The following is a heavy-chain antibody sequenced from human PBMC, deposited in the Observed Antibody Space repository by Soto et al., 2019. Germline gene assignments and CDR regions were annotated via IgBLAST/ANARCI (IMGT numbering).Heavy chain of an antibody. CDR3: ASSTNDYGDRH. CDR2: RNPNSGNT. Sequence: QVQLVQSGAEVKKPGASVKVSCKASGYTFTRYDINWVRQATGQGLEWMGWRNPNSGNTGYAQKFQGRVTMTSNTSISTAYMELSSLRYEDTAVYYCASSTNDYGDRHWGQGTLVTVSS. J-gene: IGHJ4*02. D-gene: IGHD4-17*01. CDR1: GYTFTRYD. V-gene: IGHV1-8*01.